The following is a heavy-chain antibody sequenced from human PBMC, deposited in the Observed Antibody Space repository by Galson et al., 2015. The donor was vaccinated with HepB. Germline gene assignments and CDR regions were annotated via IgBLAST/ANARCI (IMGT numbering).Heavy chain of an antibody. Sequence: SLRLSCAASEFTFSHYTFHWVRQAPGKGLEWVALISFDGRNQFYADSVKGRFTLSRDNSKNTLYLQMNSLRTEDTAVYYCVRERYPGSPLDYWGQGTLVTVSS. J-gene: IGHJ4*02. V-gene: IGHV3-30*04. D-gene: IGHD2-15*01. CDR3: VRERYPGSPLDY. CDR1: EFTFSHYT. CDR2: ISFDGRNQ.